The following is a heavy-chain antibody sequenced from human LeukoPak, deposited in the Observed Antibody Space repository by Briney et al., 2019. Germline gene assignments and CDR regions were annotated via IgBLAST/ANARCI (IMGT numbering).Heavy chain of an antibody. D-gene: IGHD2-2*02. Sequence: SETLSLTCAVYGGSFSGYYWSWIRQPPGKGLEWIGEINHSGSTNYNPSLKSRVTISVNTSKNHFSLKLSSVTAADTAVYYCARGDNVVPAAISGPPAPNIFDYWGQGTLVTVSS. CDR2: INHSGST. V-gene: IGHV4-34*01. CDR1: GGSFSGYY. CDR3: ARGDNVVPAAISGPPAPNIFDY. J-gene: IGHJ4*02.